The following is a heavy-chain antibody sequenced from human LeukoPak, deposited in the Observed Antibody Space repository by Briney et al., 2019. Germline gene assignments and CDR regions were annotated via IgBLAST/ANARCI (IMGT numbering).Heavy chain of an antibody. J-gene: IGHJ6*02. CDR1: GGSISSSNW. D-gene: IGHD6-13*01. CDR3: ASLPAAGTLEHYYGMDV. CDR2: IYHSGST. Sequence: SETLSLTCAVSGGSISSSNWWSWVRQPPGKGLEWIGEIYHSGSTNYNPSLKSRVTISVDKSKNQFSLKLSSVTAADTAVYYCASLPAAGTLEHYYGMDVWGQGTTVTVSS. V-gene: IGHV4-4*02.